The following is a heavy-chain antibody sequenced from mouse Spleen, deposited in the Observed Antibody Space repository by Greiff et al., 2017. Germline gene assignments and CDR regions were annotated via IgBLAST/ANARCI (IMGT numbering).Heavy chain of an antibody. D-gene: IGHD1-1*01. CDR2: IYPYNGGT. CDR1: GYTFTDYN. Sequence: VQLQQSGPELVKPGASVKISCKASGYTFTDYNMHWVKQSHGKSLEWIGYIYPYNGGTGYNQKFKSKATLTVDNSSSTAYMELRSLTSEDSAVYYCASSYVRLGYFDVWGAGTTVTVSS. CDR3: ASSYVRLGYFDV. J-gene: IGHJ1*01. V-gene: IGHV1S29*02.